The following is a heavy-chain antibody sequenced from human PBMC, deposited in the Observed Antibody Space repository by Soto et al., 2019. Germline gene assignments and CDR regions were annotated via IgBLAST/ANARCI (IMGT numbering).Heavy chain of an antibody. CDR2: IFSNDET. J-gene: IGHJ4*02. CDR3: ARTVARMNLDY. Sequence: QVTLKESGPVLVKPTETITLTCTVSGFSLSNARMGVSWIRQPPGKALEWLAHIFSNDETAYSTSLKTRLTISKDTSKSQVVLTMGNMDPVDTATYYCARTVARMNLDYWGQGTLVTVSS. V-gene: IGHV2-26*01. D-gene: IGHD2-21*01. CDR1: GFSLSNARMG.